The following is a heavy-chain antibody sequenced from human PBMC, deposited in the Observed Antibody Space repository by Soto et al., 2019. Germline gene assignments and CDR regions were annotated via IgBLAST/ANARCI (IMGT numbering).Heavy chain of an antibody. CDR2: ISGSGGST. CDR1: GFTFSSYA. CDR3: AKSSLYYGSGSYYNPLDY. Sequence: VGSLRLSCAASGFTFSSYAMSWVRQAPGKGLEWVSAISGSGGSTYYADSVKGRFTISRDNSKNTLYLQMNSLRAEDTAVYYCAKSSLYYGSGSYYNPLDYWGQGTLVTVSS. D-gene: IGHD3-10*01. J-gene: IGHJ4*02. V-gene: IGHV3-23*01.